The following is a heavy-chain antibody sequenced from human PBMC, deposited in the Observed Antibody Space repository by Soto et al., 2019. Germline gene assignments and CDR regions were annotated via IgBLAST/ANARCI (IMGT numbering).Heavy chain of an antibody. D-gene: IGHD2-8*02. CDR2: ISWNTGTI. J-gene: IGHJ4*02. Sequence: EVQLVESGGGLVQPGGSLRLSCAASGFTFGNFAMHWVRQAPGKGLDWVSGISWNTGTIDYADSVKGRFTISRDNAERSLYLQMNNLRAEDTAVYYCARAPGYCTGGACSNLGYFDHWGLGTLVTVSS. CDR1: GFTFGNFA. CDR3: ARAPGYCTGGACSNLGYFDH. V-gene: IGHV3-9*01.